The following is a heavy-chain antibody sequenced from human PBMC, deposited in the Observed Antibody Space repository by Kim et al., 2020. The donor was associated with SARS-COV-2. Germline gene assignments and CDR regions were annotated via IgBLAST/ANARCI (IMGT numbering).Heavy chain of an antibody. CDR2: IIPIFGTA. J-gene: IGHJ6*02. CDR1: GGTFSSYA. V-gene: IGHV1-69*13. Sequence: SSVKVSCKASGGTFSSYAISWVRQAPGQGLEWMGGIIPIFGTANYAQKFQGRVTITADESTSTAYMELSSLRSEDTAVYYCARDSPYSSSYYYYGMDVWGQGTTVTVSS. CDR3: ARDSPYSSSYYYYGMDV. D-gene: IGHD6-6*01.